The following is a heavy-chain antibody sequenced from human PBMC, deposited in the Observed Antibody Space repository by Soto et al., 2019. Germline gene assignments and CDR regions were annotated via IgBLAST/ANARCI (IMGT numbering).Heavy chain of an antibody. J-gene: IGHJ4*02. CDR1: GASISSYY. CDR2: IYYSGST. CDR3: ARREYFDY. V-gene: IGHV4-59*01. Sequence: PSETLSLTCTVSGASISSYYWSWIRQPPGKGLEWIGYIYYSGSTNYNPSLKSRVTVSVDTSKNQFSLKLSSVTAADTAVYYCARREYFDYWGQGTMLTVSS. D-gene: IGHD1-26*01.